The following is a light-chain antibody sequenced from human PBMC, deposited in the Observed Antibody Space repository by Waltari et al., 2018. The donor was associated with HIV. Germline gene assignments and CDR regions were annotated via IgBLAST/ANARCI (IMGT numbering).Light chain of an antibody. Sequence: QSVLTQTPSASRAPGPNILMSFSGTHSNLGTTFFSWFQQVPGGAHKLVIYRNDQRPAGVPARFSAAKSGSTASLAIARLQSDDEAEYFCASWDDNLNHWVFGGGTKLTV. CDR1: HSNLGTTF. V-gene: IGLV1-44*01. CDR2: RND. J-gene: IGLJ3*02. CDR3: ASWDDNLNHWV.